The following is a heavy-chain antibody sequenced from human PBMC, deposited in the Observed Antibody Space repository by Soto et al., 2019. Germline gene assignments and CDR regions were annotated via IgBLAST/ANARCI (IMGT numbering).Heavy chain of an antibody. D-gene: IGHD2-2*02. V-gene: IGHV1-46*01. CDR1: GYTFTSYY. CDR2: INPSGGST. J-gene: IGHJ6*02. CDR3: ARDRVYCSSTSCYTFRALSRPYYYGMDV. Sequence: ASVKVSCKASGYTFTSYYMHWVRQAPGQGLEWMGIINPSGGSTSYAQKFQGRVTMTRDTSTSTVYMELSSLRSEDTAVYYCARDRVYCSSTSCYTFRALSRPYYYGMDVWGQGTTVTV.